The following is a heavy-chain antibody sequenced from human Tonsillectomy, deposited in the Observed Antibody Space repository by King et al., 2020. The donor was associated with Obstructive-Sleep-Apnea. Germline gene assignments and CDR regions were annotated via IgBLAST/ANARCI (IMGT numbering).Heavy chain of an antibody. CDR1: GYTFTGYY. V-gene: IGHV1-2*02. CDR2: INPNSGGT. Sequence: VQLVQSGAEVKNPRASVKGSCKASGYTFTGYYINWVRQDPGQGLGWMGWINPNSGGTNYAQKFQGRVTMNRDTSISTAYMELGRLRSDDTSVYYRARTITMVRGVIHYFDYWGQGTLVTVSS. J-gene: IGHJ4*02. CDR3: ARTITMVRGVIHYFDY. D-gene: IGHD3-10*01.